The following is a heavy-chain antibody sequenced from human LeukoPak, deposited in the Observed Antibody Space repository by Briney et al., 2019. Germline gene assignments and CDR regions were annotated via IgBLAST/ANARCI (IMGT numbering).Heavy chain of an antibody. D-gene: IGHD6-13*01. J-gene: IGHJ4*02. CDR3: TAATPDY. CDR1: GFTFSNFW. CDR2: IKQDGSQK. V-gene: IGHV3-7*02. Sequence: PGGSLRLSCAASGFTFSNFWMTWVRQAPGKGLEWVANIKQDGSQKFYLDSVKGRFTISRDNAKNSLFLQMNSMRAEDTAVYYCTAATPDYWDQGTLVTVSS.